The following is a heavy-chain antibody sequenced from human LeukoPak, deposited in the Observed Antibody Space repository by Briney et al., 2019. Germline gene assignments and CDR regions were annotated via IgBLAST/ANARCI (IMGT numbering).Heavy chain of an antibody. CDR3: AKDLHPYSSRREFDY. CDR2: IRYDGSNK. Sequence: PGGSLRLSCAASGFTFSSYGMHWVRQAPGKGLEWVAFIRYDGSNKYYADSVKGRFTISRDNSKNTLYLQMNSLRAEDTAVYYCAKDLHPYSSRREFDYWGQGTLVTVSS. J-gene: IGHJ4*02. CDR1: GFTFSSYG. V-gene: IGHV3-30*02. D-gene: IGHD6-13*01.